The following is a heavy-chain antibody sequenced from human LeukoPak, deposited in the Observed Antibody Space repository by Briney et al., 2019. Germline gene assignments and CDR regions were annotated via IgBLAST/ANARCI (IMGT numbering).Heavy chain of an antibody. J-gene: IGHJ3*02. CDR1: GVTFRSYS. Sequence: GGSLRLSCAASGVTFRSYSMSWVRQAPGKGLEWVSSISGRSSSMYYADSVKGRFTISRDTPKNSLYLQMNSLRAEDTVVYYCARAITGEAFDIWGQATMATVSS. CDR2: ISGRSSSM. CDR3: ARAITGEAFDI. D-gene: IGHD7-27*01. V-gene: IGHV3-21*01.